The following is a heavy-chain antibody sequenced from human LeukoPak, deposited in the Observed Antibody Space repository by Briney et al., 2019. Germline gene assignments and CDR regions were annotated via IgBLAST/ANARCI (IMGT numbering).Heavy chain of an antibody. Sequence: KPSETLSLTCTVSGGSISSYYWSWIRQPPGKGLEWIRYIYYSGSTNYNPSLKSRVTLSVDTSKNQFSLRLSSVTAADTAVYYCARRRNIHNYGDYSFDYWGQGTLVTVSS. CDR3: ARRRNIHNYGDYSFDY. CDR1: GGSISSYY. CDR2: IYYSGST. V-gene: IGHV4-59*08. J-gene: IGHJ4*02. D-gene: IGHD4-17*01.